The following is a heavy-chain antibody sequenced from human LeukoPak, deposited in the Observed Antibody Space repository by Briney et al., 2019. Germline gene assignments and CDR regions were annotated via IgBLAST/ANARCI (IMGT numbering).Heavy chain of an antibody. CDR3: ARAKPAYSGSLYYFDY. J-gene: IGHJ4*02. V-gene: IGHV4-59*01. D-gene: IGHD1-26*01. CDR1: GGSFSGYY. CDR2: IYYSGST. Sequence: SETLSLTCAVYGGSFSGYYWSWIRQPPGKGLEWIGYIYYSGSTNYNPSLKSRVTISVDTSKNQFSLKLSSVTAADTAVYYCARAKPAYSGSLYYFDYWGQGTLVTVSS.